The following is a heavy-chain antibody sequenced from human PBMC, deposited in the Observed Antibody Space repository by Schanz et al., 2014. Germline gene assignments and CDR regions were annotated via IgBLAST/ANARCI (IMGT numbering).Heavy chain of an antibody. CDR1: GFTFSSYG. V-gene: IGHV3-30*18. J-gene: IGHJ6*02. CDR2: VCYDGSKK. Sequence: QVHLVESGGGVVQPGRSLRLSCAASGFTFSSYGMHWVRQVPGKGLEWVAVVCYDGSKKYYADSVKGRFTISRDNSKNTLHLQMNSLRVEDTAVYYCAKDDTQVNGLDLWGQGTTVTVSS. CDR3: AKDDTQVNGLDL.